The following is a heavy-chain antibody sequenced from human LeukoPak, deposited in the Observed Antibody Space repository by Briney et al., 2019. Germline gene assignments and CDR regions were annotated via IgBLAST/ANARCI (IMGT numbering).Heavy chain of an antibody. J-gene: IGHJ4*02. CDR2: ISPTGSTT. CDR1: GFTFSSNW. CDR3: ARGPNSNWSGLDF. Sequence: GGSLRLSCAASGFTFSSNWMHWARQLPGKGLVWVSRISPTGSTTSYADSVKGRFTVSRDNAKNTLYLQVNNLRAEDTAVYYCARGPNSNWSGLDFWGQGTLLTVSS. D-gene: IGHD6-6*01. V-gene: IGHV3-74*01.